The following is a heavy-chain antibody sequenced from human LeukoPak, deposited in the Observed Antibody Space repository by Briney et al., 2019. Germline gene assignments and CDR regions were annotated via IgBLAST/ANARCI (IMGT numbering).Heavy chain of an antibody. V-gene: IGHV1-69*02. CDR3: ARYDFWSGFSAFDI. J-gene: IGHJ3*02. D-gene: IGHD3-3*01. CDR1: GYTFTGYY. Sequence: SVKVSCKASGYTFTGYYMHWVRQAPGQGLEWMGRIIPILGIANYAQKFQGRVTITADKSTSTAYMELSSLRSEDTAVYYCARYDFWSGFSAFDIWGQGTMVTVSS. CDR2: IIPILGIA.